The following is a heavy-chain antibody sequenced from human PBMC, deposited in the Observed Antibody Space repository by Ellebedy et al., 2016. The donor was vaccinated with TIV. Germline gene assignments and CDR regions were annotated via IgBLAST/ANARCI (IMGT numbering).Heavy chain of an antibody. Sequence: SVKVSCXASGGTFSSYAICWVRQAPGQGLEWVGRIIPLLGTANYAQKFHGRVTITADRSTTTAYMELSSLKSEDTAIYYCVRAFPYDYVWGSYRPPDSWGQGTLVTVSS. CDR2: IIPLLGTA. V-gene: IGHV1-69*04. J-gene: IGHJ4*02. CDR1: GGTFSSYA. D-gene: IGHD3-16*02. CDR3: VRAFPYDYVWGSYRPPDS.